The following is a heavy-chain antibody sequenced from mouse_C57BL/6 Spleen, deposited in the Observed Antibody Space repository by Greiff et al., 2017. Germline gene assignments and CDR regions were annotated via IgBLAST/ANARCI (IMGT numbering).Heavy chain of an antibody. Sequence: QVQLQQPGAELVRPGSSVKLSCKASGYTFTSYWMHWVKQRPIQGLEWIGNIDPSDSETHYNQKFKDKATLTVDKSSSTAYMQLSSLTSEDSAVYYCARVGVYYGYDAYWYFDGWGTGTTVTVSS. V-gene: IGHV1-52*01. CDR2: IDPSDSET. J-gene: IGHJ1*03. CDR3: ARVGVYYGYDAYWYFDG. CDR1: GYTFTSYW. D-gene: IGHD2-2*01.